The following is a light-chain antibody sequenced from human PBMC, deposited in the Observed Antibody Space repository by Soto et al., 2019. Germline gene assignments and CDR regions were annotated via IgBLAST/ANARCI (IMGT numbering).Light chain of an antibody. CDR1: QSVSNN. CDR3: QQYNNWPRT. Sequence: EIVLTQSPGTLSLSPGERATLSCRASQSVSNNYLAWYQQKPGQAPRLLIYGASTRATGIPARFSGSGSGTEFTLIISSLQSEDSAVYYCQQYNNWPRTFGQGTKVDIK. J-gene: IGKJ1*01. CDR2: GAS. V-gene: IGKV3-15*01.